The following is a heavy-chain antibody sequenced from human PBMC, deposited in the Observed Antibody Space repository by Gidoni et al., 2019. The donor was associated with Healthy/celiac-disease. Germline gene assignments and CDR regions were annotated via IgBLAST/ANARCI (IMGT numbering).Heavy chain of an antibody. Sequence: QVQLVQSGAEVKKPGASVKVSCKASGYTFTSYDINWVRQATGQGLEWMGWMNPNRGNPGYAQKFQGRVTLPRNTSISTAYMELRSLRSEDTAVYYCARGQGSFSDWFDPWGQGTLVTVSS. D-gene: IGHD3-10*01. CDR3: ARGQGSFSDWFDP. J-gene: IGHJ5*02. CDR2: MNPNRGNP. V-gene: IGHV1-8*01. CDR1: GYTFTSYD.